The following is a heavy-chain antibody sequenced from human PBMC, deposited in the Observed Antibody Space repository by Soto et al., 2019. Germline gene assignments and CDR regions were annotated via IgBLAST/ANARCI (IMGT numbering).Heavy chain of an antibody. Sequence: QLQLQESGPGLVKPSETLSLTCTVSGGSISSSSYYWGWIRQPPGKGLEWIGSIYYSGSTYYNPSLKXRXTXSXXTSKNQFSLKLSSVTAADTAVYYCARHASPYYFDYWAREPWSPSPQ. CDR1: GGSISSSSYY. CDR2: IYYSGST. V-gene: IGHV4-39*01. J-gene: IGHJ4*02. CDR3: ARHASPYYFDY.